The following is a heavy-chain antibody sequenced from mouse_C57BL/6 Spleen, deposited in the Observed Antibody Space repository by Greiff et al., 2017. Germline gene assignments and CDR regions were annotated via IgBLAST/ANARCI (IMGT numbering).Heavy chain of an antibody. CDR3: ASYPPREAMDD. V-gene: IGHV1-50*01. J-gene: IGHJ4*01. Sequence: QVQLQQPGAELVKPGASVKLSCKASGYTFTSYWMQWVKQRPGQGLEWIGEIDPSDSYTNYNQKFKGKATLTVDTSSSTAYLQLSSLTSEDSAIYYCASYPPREAMDDWGQGTSVTVSS. CDR1: GYTFTSYW. CDR2: IDPSDSYT.